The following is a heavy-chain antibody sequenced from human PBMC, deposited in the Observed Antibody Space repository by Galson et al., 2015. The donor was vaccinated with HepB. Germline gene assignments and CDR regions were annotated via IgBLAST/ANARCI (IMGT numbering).Heavy chain of an antibody. CDR1: GFTFSSYW. Sequence: SLRLSCAASGFTFSSYWMSWVRQAPGKGLEWVANIKQDGSEKYYVDSVKGRFTISRDNAKNSLYLQMNSLRAEDTAVYYCARDGIAAAGYLGYWGQGTLVTVSS. CDR2: IKQDGSEK. CDR3: ARDGIAAAGYLGY. V-gene: IGHV3-7*03. J-gene: IGHJ4*02. D-gene: IGHD6-13*01.